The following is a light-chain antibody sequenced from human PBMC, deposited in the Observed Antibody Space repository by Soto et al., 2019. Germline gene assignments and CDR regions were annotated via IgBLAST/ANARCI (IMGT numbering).Light chain of an antibody. CDR2: DAS. CDR1: QSISSW. V-gene: IGKV1-5*01. Sequence: DIQMTQSPSTLSASVGDRVTITCRASQSISSWLAWYQQKPGKAPKLLIYDASSLESGVPSRFSGSGSGTEFTLTISSLQPAEFASYYCQQYKSYSWTFGQGTKVEIK. J-gene: IGKJ1*01. CDR3: QQYKSYSWT.